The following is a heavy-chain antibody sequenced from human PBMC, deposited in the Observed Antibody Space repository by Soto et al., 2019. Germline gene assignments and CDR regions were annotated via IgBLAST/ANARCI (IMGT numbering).Heavy chain of an antibody. D-gene: IGHD1-26*01. J-gene: IGHJ4*02. Sequence: QVQLVESGGGVVQPGRSLRLSCAASGFTFSSYAMHWVRQAPGKGLEWVAVISYDGSNKYYADSVKGRFTNSRDNSKNTLYLQMNSLRAEDTAVYYCARGRGMVASDYWGQGTLVTVSS. CDR1: GFTFSSYA. CDR2: ISYDGSNK. CDR3: ARGRGMVASDY. V-gene: IGHV3-30-3*01.